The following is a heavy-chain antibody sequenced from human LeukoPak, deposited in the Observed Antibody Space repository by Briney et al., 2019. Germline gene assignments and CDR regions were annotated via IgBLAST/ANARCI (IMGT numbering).Heavy chain of an antibody. CDR2: INPSGGST. Sequence: VASVKVSCKASGYTFTSYYMHWVRQAPGQGLEWMGIINPSGGSTSYAQKFQGRVTMTRDTSTSTVYMELSSLRSEDTAVYYCARDHGRITFGGVIVTATYYFDYWGQGTLVTVSS. V-gene: IGHV1-46*01. CDR3: ARDHGRITFGGVIVTATYYFDY. CDR1: GYTFTSYY. J-gene: IGHJ4*02. D-gene: IGHD3-16*02.